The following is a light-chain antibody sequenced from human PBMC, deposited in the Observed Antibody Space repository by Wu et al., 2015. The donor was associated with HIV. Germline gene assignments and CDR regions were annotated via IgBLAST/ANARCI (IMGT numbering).Light chain of an antibody. CDR1: QSVGSNY. J-gene: IGKJ1*01. V-gene: IGKV3-20*01. CDR3: QQYEISPQT. Sequence: ENVLTQSPGTLPVSPGERVTLSCKASQSVGSNYLAWYQQKPGQAPRLLIYETSNRAADIPDRFSATGSGTDFTLTINRLDPDDFAVYYCQQYEISPQTFGQGTKVEIK. CDR2: ETS.